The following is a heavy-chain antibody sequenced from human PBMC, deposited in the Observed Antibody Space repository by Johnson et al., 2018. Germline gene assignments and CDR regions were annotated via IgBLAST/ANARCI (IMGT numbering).Heavy chain of an antibody. CDR3: ARVGVPAANLAGGYYYYYGMDV. CDR1: GGTFSSYA. Sequence: QVQLVQSGAAVKKPGSSVKVSCKASGGTFSSYAISWVRQAPGQGLEWMGGIIPIFGTANYAQKCQGRVTITADESTSPAYMELSSLRSEDTAVYYCARVGVPAANLAGGYYYYYGMDVWGQGTTVTVSS. D-gene: IGHD2-2*01. V-gene: IGHV1-69*01. J-gene: IGHJ6*02. CDR2: IIPIFGTA.